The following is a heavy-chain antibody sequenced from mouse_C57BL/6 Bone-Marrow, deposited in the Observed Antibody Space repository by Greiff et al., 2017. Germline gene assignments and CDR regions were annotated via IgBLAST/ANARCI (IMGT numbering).Heavy chain of an antibody. CDR3: ASPLYAMDY. CDR1: GYTFTDYY. J-gene: IGHJ4*01. Sequence: VQLQQSGPELVKPGPSVKISCKVSGYTFTDYYMNWVKQRHGKSLEWIGDIIPNNGGTSSNQQFKGKAPLTVGKSASTAYMALRSLTSEDSAVYYCASPLYAMDYWGQGTSVTVSS. V-gene: IGHV1-26*01. CDR2: IIPNNGGT.